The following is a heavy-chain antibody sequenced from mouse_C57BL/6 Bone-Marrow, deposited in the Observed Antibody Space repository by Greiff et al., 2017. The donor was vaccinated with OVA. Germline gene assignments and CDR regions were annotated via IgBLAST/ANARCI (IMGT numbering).Heavy chain of an antibody. CDR1: GYAFSSSW. J-gene: IGHJ1*03. CDR2: IYPGDGDT. V-gene: IGHV1-82*01. Sequence: QVQLQQSGPELVKPGASVKISCKASGYAFSSSWMNWVKQRPGKGLEWIGRIYPGDGDTNYNGKFKGKATLTADKSSSTASMQLSSLTSEDSAVYFCARQAYYSNYFYWYFDVWGTGTTVTVSS. CDR3: ARQAYYSNYFYWYFDV. D-gene: IGHD2-5*01.